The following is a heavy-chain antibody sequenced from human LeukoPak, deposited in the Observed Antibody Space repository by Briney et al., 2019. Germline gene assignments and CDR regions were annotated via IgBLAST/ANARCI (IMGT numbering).Heavy chain of an antibody. CDR1: GFTFSSYA. CDR3: AKDDFRSHIVATGRGLLSY. V-gene: IGHV3-64*01. Sequence: GGSLRLSCAASGFTFSSYAMHWVRQAPGKGLEYVSVISSNGGNIYYANSVKGRFTISRDNSKNTLYLQMGSLRPEDMAVYYCAKDDFRSHIVATGRGLLSYWGQGTLVTVSS. J-gene: IGHJ4*02. D-gene: IGHD5-12*01. CDR2: ISSNGGNI.